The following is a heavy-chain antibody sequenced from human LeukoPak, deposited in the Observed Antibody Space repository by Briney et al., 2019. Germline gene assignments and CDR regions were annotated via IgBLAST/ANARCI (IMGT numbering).Heavy chain of an antibody. V-gene: IGHV4-30-4*01. CDR2: IYYSGST. J-gene: IGHJ4*02. CDR3: AREIPVNYYGSGSLVDY. D-gene: IGHD3-10*01. Sequence: SQTLSLTCTVSGGSISSGDYYWSWIRQPPGKGLEWIGYIYYSGSTYYNPSLKSRVTISVDTSKNQFSLKLSSVTTADTAVYYCAREIPVNYYGSGSLVDYWGQGTLVTVSS. CDR1: GGSISSGDYY.